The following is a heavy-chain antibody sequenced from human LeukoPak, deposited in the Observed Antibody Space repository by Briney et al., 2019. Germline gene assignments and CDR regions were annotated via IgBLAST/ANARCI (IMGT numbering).Heavy chain of an antibody. Sequence: GGSLRLSCAASGFTFSSYWMSWVRQAPGKGLEWVANIKHDGSEKHYVDSVKGRFTVSRDNAKNSLYLQMNSLRAEDTDVYYCAKDSSSGSSYYFHGMDVWGQGTTVIVSS. V-gene: IGHV3-7*04. J-gene: IGHJ6*02. D-gene: IGHD3-10*01. CDR1: GFTFSSYW. CDR3: AKDSSSGSSYYFHGMDV. CDR2: IKHDGSEK.